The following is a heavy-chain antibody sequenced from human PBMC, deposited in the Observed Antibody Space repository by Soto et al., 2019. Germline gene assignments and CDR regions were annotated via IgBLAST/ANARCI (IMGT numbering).Heavy chain of an antibody. CDR3: ARGQRVYYYGMDV. Sequence: GGSLSLSCAASGFTFSSYSMNWVRQAPGKGLEWVSSISSSSSYIYYADSVKGRFTISRDNAKNSLYLQMNSLRAEDTAVYYCARGQRVYYYGMDVWGQGTTVTVSS. CDR1: GFTFSSYS. V-gene: IGHV3-21*01. J-gene: IGHJ6*02. CDR2: ISSSSSYI.